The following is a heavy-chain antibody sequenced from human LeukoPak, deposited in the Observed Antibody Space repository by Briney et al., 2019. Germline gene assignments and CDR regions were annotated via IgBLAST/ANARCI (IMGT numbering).Heavy chain of an antibody. D-gene: IGHD3-10*01. V-gene: IGHV1-46*01. CDR1: GYSFTNYL. Sequence: GPSVKVSCKASGYSFTNYLIHWMRQAPGQGLEWLGIINPSSGDTSYAQNFRDRVTISRDTSTTTVYMELSSLRSEDTAVYYCVRELSGGTFDYWGQGTLVTVSS. J-gene: IGHJ4*02. CDR2: INPSSGDT. CDR3: VRELSGGTFDY.